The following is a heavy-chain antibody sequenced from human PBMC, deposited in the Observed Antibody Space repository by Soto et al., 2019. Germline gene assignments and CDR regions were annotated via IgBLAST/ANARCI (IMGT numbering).Heavy chain of an antibody. D-gene: IGHD5-18*01. J-gene: IGHJ4*02. CDR3: ARRGYTYGRAAYYFDY. V-gene: IGHV3-23*01. Sequence: GGSLRLSCSASGFIFSSYAMSWVRQAPGKGLEWVSAISGSGGSTYYADSVKGRFTISRDNSKNTLYLQMNSLRAEDTAVYYCARRGYTYGRAAYYFDYWGQGTLVTVSS. CDR1: GFIFSSYA. CDR2: ISGSGGST.